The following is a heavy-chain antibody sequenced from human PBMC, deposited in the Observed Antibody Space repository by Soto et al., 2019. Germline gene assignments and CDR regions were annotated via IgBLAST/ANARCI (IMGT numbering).Heavy chain of an antibody. Sequence: GGSLRLSCAASGFIFSSYAMSWVRQAPGRGLEWVSAISASGVNIYYADSVKGRFTISRDNSKNTLYLQMNSLGAEDTAVYYCAKAPYGDLIYYFDYWGQGTLVTVSS. CDR2: ISASGVNI. D-gene: IGHD4-17*01. CDR1: GFIFSSYA. CDR3: AKAPYGDLIYYFDY. V-gene: IGHV3-23*01. J-gene: IGHJ4*02.